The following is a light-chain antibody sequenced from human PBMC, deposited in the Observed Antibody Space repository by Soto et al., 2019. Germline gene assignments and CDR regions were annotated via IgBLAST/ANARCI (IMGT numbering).Light chain of an antibody. J-gene: IGLJ3*02. CDR3: AAWDDSLSGPT. CDR1: SSNIGSNT. V-gene: IGLV1-44*01. CDR2: NDN. Sequence: QAVVTQPPSASGTPGQRVTISCSGSSSNIGSNTVTWYQQLPGTAPKLLIYNDNQRPSGVPDRFSGSKSGTSASLAISGLQSEDEADFYCAAWDDSLSGPTFGGGTKLTVL.